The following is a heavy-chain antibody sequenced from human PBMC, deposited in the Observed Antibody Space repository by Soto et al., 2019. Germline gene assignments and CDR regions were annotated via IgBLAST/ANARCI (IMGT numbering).Heavy chain of an antibody. D-gene: IGHD5-12*01. CDR1: GGSISSGGYS. CDR2: IYHSGST. J-gene: IGHJ4*02. Sequence: QLQLQESGSGLVKPSQTLSLTCAVSGGSISSGGYSWSWIRQPPGKGLEWIGYIYHSGSTYYNPSRTSXVXIXXDRSKTQFSLKLSAVTAADTAVYYCAAGGGLPRYSWGQGTPVTVSS. CDR3: AAGGGLPRYS. V-gene: IGHV4-30-2*01.